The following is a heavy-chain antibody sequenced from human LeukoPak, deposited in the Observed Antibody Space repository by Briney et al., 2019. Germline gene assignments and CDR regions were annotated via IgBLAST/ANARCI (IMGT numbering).Heavy chain of an antibody. J-gene: IGHJ4*02. CDR1: GFTFSSYS. V-gene: IGHV3-7*01. CDR2: IKQDGSEK. Sequence: GGSLRLSCAASGFTFSSYSMNWVRQAPGKGLEWVANIKQDGSEKYYVDSVKGRFTISRDNAKNSLYLQMNSLRAEDTAVYYCARDGESLDYWGQGTLVTVSS. CDR3: ARDGESLDY.